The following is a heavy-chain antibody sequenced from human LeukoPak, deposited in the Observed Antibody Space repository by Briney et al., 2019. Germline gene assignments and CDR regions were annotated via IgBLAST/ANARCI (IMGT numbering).Heavy chain of an antibody. CDR3: ARDRSQEFDP. D-gene: IGHD3-10*01. Sequence: AGGSLRLSCAASRFIFRNYAMHWVRQAPGKGLEWVAFISSDGTNKNYADSVKGRFSISRDNSKNTLYLQMNRLRVDDTALYYCARDRSQEFDPWGQGTLVTVSS. J-gene: IGHJ5*02. V-gene: IGHV3-30*04. CDR1: RFIFRNYA. CDR2: ISSDGTNK.